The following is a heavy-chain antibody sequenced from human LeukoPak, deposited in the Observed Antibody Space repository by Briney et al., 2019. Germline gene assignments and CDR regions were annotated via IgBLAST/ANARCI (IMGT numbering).Heavy chain of an antibody. D-gene: IGHD5-24*01. CDR1: GFTFSSYC. Sequence: PGGFLRLSCAASGFTFSSYCMGWVRQTPGKRLECVATICQDGNGRDFVDSVKGRFTISRDNAKNSLYLEMNSLRVDDTAVYYCARWRGLQSEFDHWGQGTLVTVSS. CDR3: ARWRGLQSEFDH. V-gene: IGHV3-7*01. CDR2: ICQDGNGR. J-gene: IGHJ4*02.